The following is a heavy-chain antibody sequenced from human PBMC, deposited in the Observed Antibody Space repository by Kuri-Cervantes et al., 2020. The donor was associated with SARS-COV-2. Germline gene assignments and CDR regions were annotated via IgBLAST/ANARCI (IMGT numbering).Heavy chain of an antibody. D-gene: IGHD1-26*01. CDR2: ISAYNGNT. Sequence: ASVKVSCKASGYTFTGYYMHWVRQAPGQGLEWMGWISAYNGNTNYAQKLQGRVTMTTDTSTSTAYMELRSLRSDDTAVYYCARGPGSYHIWYYFDYWGQGTLVTVSS. CDR1: GYTFTGYY. J-gene: IGHJ4*02. CDR3: ARGPGSYHIWYYFDY. V-gene: IGHV1-18*04.